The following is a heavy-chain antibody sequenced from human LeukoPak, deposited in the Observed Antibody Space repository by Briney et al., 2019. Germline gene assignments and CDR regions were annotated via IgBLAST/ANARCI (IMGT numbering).Heavy chain of an antibody. CDR1: GYSISSGYY. CDR2: IYHSGST. CDR3: ARVYGSYGLQYGYSSSWYSTENYYYYYMDV. J-gene: IGHJ6*03. V-gene: IGHV4-38-2*01. D-gene: IGHD6-13*01. Sequence: SSEALSLTCAVSGYSISSGYYWGWIRQPPGKGLEWIGSIYHSGSTYYNPSLKSRVTISVDTSKNQFSLKLSSVTAADTAVYYCARVYGSYGLQYGYSSSWYSTENYYYYYMDVWGKGTTVTVSS.